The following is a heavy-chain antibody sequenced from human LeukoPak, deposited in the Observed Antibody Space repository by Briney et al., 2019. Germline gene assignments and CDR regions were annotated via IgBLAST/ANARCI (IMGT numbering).Heavy chain of an antibody. CDR3: AXXXXPYCGGDCDAFDI. J-gene: IGHJ3*02. V-gene: IGHV3-53*04. Sequence: GGSLRLSCAASGFTVSSNYMSWVRQAPGKGLEWVSVIYSGGSTYYADSVKGRFTISRHNSKNTLYLQMNSLRAEDTAVYSCAXXXXPYCGGDCDAFDIWGQGTMVTVSS. CDR2: IYSGGST. CDR1: GFTVSSNY. D-gene: IGHD2-21*02.